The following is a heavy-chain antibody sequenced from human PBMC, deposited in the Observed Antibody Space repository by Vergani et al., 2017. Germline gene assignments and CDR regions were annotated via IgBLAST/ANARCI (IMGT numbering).Heavy chain of an antibody. CDR1: GFTFSSYG. Sequence: QVQLVESGGGVVQPGRSLRLSCAASGFTFSSYGMHWVRQAPGKGLEWVAVIWYDGSNKYYADSVKGRFTISRDNSKNKLYLQMNSLRAEDTAVYYCARDTRSSGFRAWVAFDIWGQGTMVTVSS. V-gene: IGHV3-33*01. CDR3: ARDTRSSGFRAWVAFDI. D-gene: IGHD3-22*01. J-gene: IGHJ3*02. CDR2: IWYDGSNK.